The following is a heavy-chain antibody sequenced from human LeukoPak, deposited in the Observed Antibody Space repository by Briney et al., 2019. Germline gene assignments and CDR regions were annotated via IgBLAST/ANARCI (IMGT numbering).Heavy chain of an antibody. CDR3: ASLEYSSSGYFDY. Sequence: SETLSLTCTVSGGSMTSGDYYWSWIRQHPGKGLEWLGYIHYSGSTYYNPSLKSRVTISVDTSKNQFSLKLSSVTAAGTAVYYCASLEYSSSGYFDYWGQGTLVTVSS. D-gene: IGHD6-6*01. J-gene: IGHJ4*02. CDR2: IHYSGST. CDR1: GGSMTSGDYY. V-gene: IGHV4-31*03.